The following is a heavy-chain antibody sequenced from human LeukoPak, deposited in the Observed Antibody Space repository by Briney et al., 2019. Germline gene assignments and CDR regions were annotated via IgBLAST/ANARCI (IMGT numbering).Heavy chain of an antibody. CDR2: INTNTGNP. CDR1: GYTFTSYA. D-gene: IGHD2/OR15-2a*01. J-gene: IGHJ6*02. Sequence: ASVKVSCKASGYTFTSYAMNWVRQAPGQGLEWMGWINTNTGNPTYAQGFTGRFVFSLDTSVSTAYLQISSLKAGDTAVYYCARVSPHHNIWVPYYYYGMDVWGQGTTVTVSS. CDR3: ARVSPHHNIWVPYYYYGMDV. V-gene: IGHV7-4-1*02.